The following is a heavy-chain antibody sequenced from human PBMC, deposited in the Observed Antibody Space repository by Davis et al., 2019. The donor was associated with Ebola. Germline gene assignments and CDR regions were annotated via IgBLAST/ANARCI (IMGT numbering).Heavy chain of an antibody. D-gene: IGHD3-10*01. CDR3: ARERSVLLWFGELSRPGMDV. J-gene: IGHJ6*02. CDR1: GFTFSSYT. CDR2: ISSSSGYI. Sequence: LSLTCAASGFTFSSYTMNWVRQAPGKGLEWLSSISSSSGYIYYADSVKGRFTISRDNAKNSLYLQMNSLRAEDTAVYYCARERSVLLWFGELSRPGMDVWGQGTTVTVSS. V-gene: IGHV3-21*01.